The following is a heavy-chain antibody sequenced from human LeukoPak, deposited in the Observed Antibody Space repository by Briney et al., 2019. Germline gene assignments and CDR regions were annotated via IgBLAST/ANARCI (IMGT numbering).Heavy chain of an antibody. D-gene: IGHD1-26*01. CDR1: GFTFSSYS. CDR3: AIITQRGSYLQH. J-gene: IGHJ1*01. Sequence: GGSLRLSCAASGFTFSSYSMNWVRQAPGKGLEWVSSISSSSSYIYYADSVKGRFTISRDNSKNTLYLQMNSLRAEDTAVYYCAIITQRGSYLQHWGQGTLVTVSS. CDR2: ISSSSSYI. V-gene: IGHV3-21*01.